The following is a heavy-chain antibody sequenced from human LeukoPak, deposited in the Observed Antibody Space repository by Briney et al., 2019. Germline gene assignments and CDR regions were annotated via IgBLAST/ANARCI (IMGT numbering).Heavy chain of an antibody. D-gene: IGHD4-17*01. V-gene: IGHV3-48*04. J-gene: IGHJ4*02. CDR1: GFTFSSYG. CDR2: ISNSGGTI. CDR3: ANEIRPNDY. Sequence: GGSLRLSCAASGFTFSSYGMHWVRQAPGKGLEWVSYISNSGGTIYYTDSVKGRFTISRDNAKNSLYLQMNSLRAVDTAVYYCANEIRPNDYWGQGTQVTVSS.